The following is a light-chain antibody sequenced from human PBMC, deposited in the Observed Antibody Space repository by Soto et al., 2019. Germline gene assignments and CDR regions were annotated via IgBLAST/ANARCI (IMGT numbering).Light chain of an antibody. CDR1: SSDVGGYKF. CDR3: SSYASSSTLV. J-gene: IGLJ3*02. CDR2: DVS. Sequence: QSALTQPASVSGSPGQSITISCTGTSSDVGGYKFVSWYQHHPGKAPKLMIYDVSDRPSGVSNRISGTKSGNTASLTISGLQAEDEADYYCSSYASSSTLVFGGGTKLTVL. V-gene: IGLV2-14*03.